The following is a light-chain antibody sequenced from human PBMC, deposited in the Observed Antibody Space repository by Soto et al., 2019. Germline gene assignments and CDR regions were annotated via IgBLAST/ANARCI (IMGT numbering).Light chain of an antibody. Sequence: QSALTQPASVSGSPGQSITISCTGTSSDVGGYNYVSWYQQHPGKAPKLMIYDVSNRPSGVSNRFSGSKSGNTASLTISGLQAEDEADYYCSSYTSNSTRFGGGTKLTVL. CDR2: DVS. V-gene: IGLV2-14*01. CDR1: SSDVGGYNY. CDR3: SSYTSNSTR. J-gene: IGLJ2*01.